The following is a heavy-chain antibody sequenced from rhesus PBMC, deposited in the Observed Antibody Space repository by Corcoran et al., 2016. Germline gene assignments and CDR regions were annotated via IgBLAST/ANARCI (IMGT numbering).Heavy chain of an antibody. D-gene: IGHD4-29*01. Sequence: QVQLQESGPGLVKPSETLSLTCAVSGGSISDDYYWSWIRQPPGKGLEWIGYMYGSGGGSNYNPSLKNRVTITIDPSKNQFSLKLSSVTAAATAVYYCAREEAALSYWGQGVLVTVSS. CDR2: MYGSGGGS. CDR1: GGSISDDYY. V-gene: IGHV4-106*01. CDR3: AREEAALSY. J-gene: IGHJ4*01.